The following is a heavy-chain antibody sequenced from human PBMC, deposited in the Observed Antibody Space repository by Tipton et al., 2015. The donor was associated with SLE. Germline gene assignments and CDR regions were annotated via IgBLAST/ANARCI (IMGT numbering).Heavy chain of an antibody. Sequence: TLSLTCTVSGGSISSYYWSWIRQPAGKGLEWVGHIYTSGSTNYNPSLKSRVTISVDTSKNQFSLKLSSVTAADTAVYYCARDIGYYDSSGLDFDYWGQGTLVTVSS. V-gene: IGHV4-4*07. CDR1: GGSISSYY. D-gene: IGHD3-22*01. CDR2: IYTSGST. CDR3: ARDIGYYDSSGLDFDY. J-gene: IGHJ4*02.